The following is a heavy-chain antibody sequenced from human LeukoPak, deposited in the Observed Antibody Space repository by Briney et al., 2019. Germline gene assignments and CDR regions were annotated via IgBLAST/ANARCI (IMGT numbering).Heavy chain of an antibody. D-gene: IGHD5-18*01. Sequence: GGSLRLSCAASGFTFSSYEMNWVRQAPGKGLEWVSYISSSGSTIYYADSVKGRFTISRDNAKNSLYLQMNSLRAEDTAVYYCARASGYGLDLDYWGQRTLVTVSS. J-gene: IGHJ4*02. CDR2: ISSSGSTI. CDR1: GFTFSSYE. V-gene: IGHV3-48*03. CDR3: ARASGYGLDLDY.